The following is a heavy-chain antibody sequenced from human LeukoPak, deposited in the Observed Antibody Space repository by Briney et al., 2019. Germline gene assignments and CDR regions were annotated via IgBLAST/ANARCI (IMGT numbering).Heavy chain of an antibody. CDR3: ARDSAAGYFDY. J-gene: IGHJ4*02. D-gene: IGHD6-13*01. V-gene: IGHV4-4*02. CDR2: IYHSGST. CDR1: GGSISTNW. Sequence: SETLSLTCVVSGGSISTNWWTWVRQPPGKGLEWIGEIYHSGSTKYNPSLESRVTISVDTSKNQFSLKLSSVTAADTAVYYCARDSAAGYFDYWGQGTLVTVSS.